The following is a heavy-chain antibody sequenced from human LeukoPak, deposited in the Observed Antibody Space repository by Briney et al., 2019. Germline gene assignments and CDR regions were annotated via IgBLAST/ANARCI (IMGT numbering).Heavy chain of an antibody. J-gene: IGHJ4*02. CDR3: ARGTLDITKLRGVISPFDY. CDR2: ISGSGGST. V-gene: IGHV3-23*01. CDR1: GFTFSSYA. D-gene: IGHD3-10*01. Sequence: GGSLRLSCAASGFTFSSYAMGWVRQAPGKGLEWVSAISGSGGSTYYADSVKGRFTISRDNSKNTLYLQMNTLRAEDTAVYYCARGTLDITKLRGVISPFDYWGQGTLVTVSS.